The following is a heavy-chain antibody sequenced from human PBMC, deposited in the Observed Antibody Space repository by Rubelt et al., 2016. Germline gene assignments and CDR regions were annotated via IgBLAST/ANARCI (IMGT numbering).Heavy chain of an antibody. CDR2: IIPILGIA. Sequence: QVQLVQSGAEVKKPGASVKVSCKASGYTFTGYYMHWVRQAPGQGLEWMGRIIPILGIANYAQKFQGRVTITADKSTSTAYMELSSLRSEDTAVYYCARTIAADWYFDLWGRGTLVTVSS. V-gene: IGHV1-69*09. CDR1: GYTFTGYY. CDR3: ARTIAADWYFDL. D-gene: IGHD6-6*01. J-gene: IGHJ2*01.